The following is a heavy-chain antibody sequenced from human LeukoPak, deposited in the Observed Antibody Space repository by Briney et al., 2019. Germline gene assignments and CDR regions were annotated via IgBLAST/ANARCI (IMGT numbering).Heavy chain of an antibody. CDR2: ISWNSGSI. V-gene: IGHV3-9*01. CDR3: VKDHSSNPYYFDY. Sequence: GGSLRLSCAASGFTFDDYAMHWVRQAPGKGLEWVSGISWNSGSIGYADSVKGRFTISRNNAKNSLYLQMNSLRAEDTALYYCVKDHSSNPYYFDYWGQGTLVTVSS. D-gene: IGHD6-6*01. J-gene: IGHJ4*02. CDR1: GFTFDDYA.